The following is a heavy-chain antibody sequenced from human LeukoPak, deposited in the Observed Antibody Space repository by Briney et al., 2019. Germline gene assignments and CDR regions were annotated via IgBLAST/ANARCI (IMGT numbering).Heavy chain of an antibody. D-gene: IGHD1-26*01. J-gene: IGHJ4*02. CDR1: GFTFSNFA. Sequence: GGSLRLSCAASGFTFSNFAMSWVRQAPGKGLEWVSTISASIGYTYYANSVKGRFTISRDNSKNTLYLQMNSLRAEDTAVYYCAKDYSGSYYNFDYWGQGTLVTVSS. V-gene: IGHV3-23*01. CDR3: AKDYSGSYYNFDY. CDR2: ISASIGYT.